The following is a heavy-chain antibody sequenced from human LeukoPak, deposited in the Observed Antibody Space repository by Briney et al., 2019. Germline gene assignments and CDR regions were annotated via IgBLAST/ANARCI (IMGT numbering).Heavy chain of an antibody. D-gene: IGHD1-26*01. V-gene: IGHV3-48*01. CDR2: LSSSSSTI. Sequence: GGSLRLFCAASGFTFSSYSMNWVRQAPGKGLEWVSFLSSSSSTIYYADSVKGRFTISRDNSKNTLYLQMNSLRAEDTAVYYCARDEVVMVGATIPYYFDYWGQGTLVTVSS. J-gene: IGHJ4*02. CDR3: ARDEVVMVGATIPYYFDY. CDR1: GFTFSSYS.